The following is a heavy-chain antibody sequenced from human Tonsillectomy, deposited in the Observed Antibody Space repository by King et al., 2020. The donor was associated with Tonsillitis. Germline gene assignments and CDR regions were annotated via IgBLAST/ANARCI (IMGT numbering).Heavy chain of an antibody. CDR2: INPTSSNI. Sequence: QLVQSGAEVKKPGASVKVSCKTSGYTFSNHDINWVRQAPGQGLEWMGWINPTSSNIGYAQKFQGRLSMTRNTSINTAYMELSSLSSEDTDVYYCARGDSIYSGYASNFWGQGTLVTVSS. D-gene: IGHD5-12*01. CDR1: GYTFSNHD. CDR3: ARGDSIYSGYASNF. J-gene: IGHJ4*02. V-gene: IGHV1-8*02.